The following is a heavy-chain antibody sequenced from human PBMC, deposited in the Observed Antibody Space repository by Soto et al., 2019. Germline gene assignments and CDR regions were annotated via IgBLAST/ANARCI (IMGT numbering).Heavy chain of an antibody. CDR2: ISYDGSNK. CDR1: GFTFSSYA. D-gene: IGHD2-15*01. Sequence: GGSLRHSCAASGFTFSSYAMHWVRQAPGKGLEWVAVISYDGSNKYYADSVKGRFTISRDNSKNTLYLQMNSLRAEDTAVYYCARSRPDPDIVVVVAAYSAFDYWGQGTLVTVSS. J-gene: IGHJ4*02. V-gene: IGHV3-30-3*01. CDR3: ARSRPDPDIVVVVAAYSAFDY.